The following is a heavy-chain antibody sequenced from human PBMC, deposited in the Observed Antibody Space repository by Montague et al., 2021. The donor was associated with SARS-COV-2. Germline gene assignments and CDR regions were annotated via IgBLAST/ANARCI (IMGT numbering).Heavy chain of an antibody. CDR1: GGSVNSGSYS. D-gene: IGHD4-17*01. V-gene: IGHV4-39*07. CDR2: IHYSGST. J-gene: IGHJ4*02. Sequence: SETLSLTCTVSGGSVNSGSYSWDWIRQSPGKGLEWIGSIHYSGSTSYNPSLKSRVTISIDTSKNHFSLRLSSVTAADTAVYYCARENTVTTFGGPYYIDSWGQGTLVTVSA. CDR3: ARENTVTTFGGPYYIDS.